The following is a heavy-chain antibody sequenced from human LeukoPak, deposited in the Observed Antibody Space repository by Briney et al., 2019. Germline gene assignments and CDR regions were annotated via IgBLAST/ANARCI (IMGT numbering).Heavy chain of an antibody. CDR2: INHSGST. D-gene: IGHD3-22*01. J-gene: IGHJ4*02. Sequence: PSETLSLTCTVSGGSISSGGYYWSWIRQPPGKGLEWIGEINHSGSTNYNPSLKSRVTISVDTSKNQFSLKLSSVTAADTAVYYCARGAPRIVVVTTTRPLDYWGQGTLVTVSS. V-gene: IGHV4-39*07. CDR1: GGSISSGGYY. CDR3: ARGAPRIVVVTTTRPLDY.